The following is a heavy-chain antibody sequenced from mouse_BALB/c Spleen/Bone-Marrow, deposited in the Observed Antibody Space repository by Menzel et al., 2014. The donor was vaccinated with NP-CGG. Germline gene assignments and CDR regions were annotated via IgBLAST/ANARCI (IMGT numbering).Heavy chain of an antibody. D-gene: IGHD2-2*01. J-gene: IGHJ2*01. CDR2: IDPANGNT. CDR1: GFNIKDTY. CDR3: ASYVYGYYFDY. Sequence: EVQLQQSEAELVKPGASVKLSCTASGFNIKDTYMHWVKQRPEQGLEWIGRIDPANGNTKYDPKFQGKATITADTSSNTAYLQLSSLTSEDTAVYYCASYVYGYYFDYWGQGTTLTVSS. V-gene: IGHV14-3*02.